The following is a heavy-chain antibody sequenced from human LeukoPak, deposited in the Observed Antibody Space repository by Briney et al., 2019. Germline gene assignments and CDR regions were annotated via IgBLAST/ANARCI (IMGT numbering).Heavy chain of an antibody. CDR2: ISYDGSNK. V-gene: IGHV3-30*18. D-gene: IGHD3-16*02. CDR3: AKGPGELSPNYFDY. Sequence: PGGSLRLSCAASGFTFSNNYMSWVRQAPGKGLEWVAVISYDGSNKYYADSVKGRFTISRDNSKNTLYLQMNSLRAEDTAVYYCAKGPGELSPNYFDYWGQGTLVTVSS. CDR1: GFTFSNNY. J-gene: IGHJ4*02.